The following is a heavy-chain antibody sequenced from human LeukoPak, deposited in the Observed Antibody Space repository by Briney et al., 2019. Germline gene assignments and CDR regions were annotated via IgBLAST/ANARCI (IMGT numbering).Heavy chain of an antibody. CDR3: ARGGGYISSWSYFDY. V-gene: IGHV3-48*03. CDR1: GFTFSSYE. D-gene: IGHD6-13*01. Sequence: GGSLRLSCSASGFTFSSYEMNGVRQAPGKGLEWVSYISSTGTTIYYADSVRGQFTISRDNAENSLYLQMNSLRAEDTAVYYCARGGGYISSWSYFDYWGQGTLVTVSS. CDR2: ISSTGTTI. J-gene: IGHJ4*02.